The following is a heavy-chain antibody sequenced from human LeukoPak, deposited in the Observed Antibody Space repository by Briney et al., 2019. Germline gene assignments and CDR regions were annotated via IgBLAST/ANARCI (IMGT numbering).Heavy chain of an antibody. CDR1: GFTFNSYS. CDR3: ARTRGYSYGFDY. D-gene: IGHD5-18*01. CDR2: ISSSSSYI. V-gene: IGHV3-21*01. J-gene: IGHJ4*02. Sequence: GGSLRLSCAASGFTFNSYSMNWVRQAPGKGLEWVSSISSSSSYIYYADPVKGRFTIPRDNAKNSLYLQMNSLRAEDTAVYYCARTRGYSYGFDYWGQGTLVTVSS.